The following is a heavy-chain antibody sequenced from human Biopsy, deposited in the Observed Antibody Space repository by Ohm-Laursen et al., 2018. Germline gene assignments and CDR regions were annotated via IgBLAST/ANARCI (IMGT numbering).Heavy chain of an antibody. CDR1: GVSINGGRYY. V-gene: IGHV4-31*03. CDR3: ARLGSGDYFRTFFDF. Sequence: SQTLSLTCTVSGVSINGGRYYWNWIRHHPGKGLEWIGNIFYSANTHYNPSLKSRVTISVDTSKNQFSLKLSSVTAADTAVYYCARLGSGDYFRTFFDFWGQGALVTVSS. CDR2: IFYSANT. J-gene: IGHJ4*02. D-gene: IGHD5-12*01.